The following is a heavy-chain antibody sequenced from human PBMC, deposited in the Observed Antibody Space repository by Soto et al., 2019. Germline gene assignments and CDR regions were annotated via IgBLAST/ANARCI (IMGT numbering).Heavy chain of an antibody. CDR2: IYYSGST. Sequence: XGTLSLTCTVSGGSVSSGSYYGSWIQQPPGKGLEWIGYIYYSGSTNYNPSLKSRVTISVDTSKNQFSLKLSSVTAADTAVYYCARDAAANFGMDVWGQGTTVTVSS. CDR3: ARDAAANFGMDV. D-gene: IGHD2-2*01. CDR1: GGSVSSGSYY. J-gene: IGHJ6*02. V-gene: IGHV4-61*01.